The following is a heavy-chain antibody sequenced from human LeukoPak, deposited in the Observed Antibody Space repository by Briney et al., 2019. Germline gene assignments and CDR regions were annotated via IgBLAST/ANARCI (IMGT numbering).Heavy chain of an antibody. CDR3: VKADGVTPE. Sequence: PGGSLRLSCAVSGFTFNNNAMSWVRKAPGKGLECVSAISATGGATYYADSVKGRITIARDNAKSTLYLQMNSLRAEDTAVYYCVKADGVTPEWGQGTLVTVSS. CDR2: ISATGGAT. D-gene: IGHD5-18*01. CDR1: GFTFNNNA. V-gene: IGHV3-23*01. J-gene: IGHJ4*02.